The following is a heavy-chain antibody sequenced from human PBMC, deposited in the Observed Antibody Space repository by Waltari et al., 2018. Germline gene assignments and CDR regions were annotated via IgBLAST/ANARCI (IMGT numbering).Heavy chain of an antibody. CDR2: IHYSGDT. CDR3: ARVHGSESPLSWGTDV. V-gene: IGHV4-59*01. CDR1: GASLTTYY. Sequence: QVQLQESGPGLMKPSETLSLSCTVSGASLTTYYWSWIRQPPGKGLEYIGYIHYSGDTNYRPSLRGRVSISMDTSKNQFSLKVSSVTAADSAVYYCARVHGSESPLSWGTDVWGQGTAVTVSS. J-gene: IGHJ6*02.